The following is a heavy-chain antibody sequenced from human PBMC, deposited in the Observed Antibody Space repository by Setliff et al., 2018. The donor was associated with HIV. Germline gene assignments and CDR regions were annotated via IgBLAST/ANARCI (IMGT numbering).Heavy chain of an antibody. D-gene: IGHD6-13*01. CDR2: INPNSGGT. J-gene: IGHJ5*02. Sequence: ASVKVSCKASGYAFSGYYMHWVRQAPGQGLEWMGWINPNSGGTNNAQKFQGRVTMTRDTSINTAYMELARLRSDDTAVYYCAKGGPGSSWLGGWFDPWGQGTLVTVSS. CDR1: GYAFSGYY. V-gene: IGHV1-2*02. CDR3: AKGGPGSSWLGGWFDP.